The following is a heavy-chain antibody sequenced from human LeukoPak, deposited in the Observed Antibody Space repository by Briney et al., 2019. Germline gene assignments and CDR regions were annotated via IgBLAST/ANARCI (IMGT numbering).Heavy chain of an antibody. J-gene: IGHJ4*03. CDR1: GFTFSSYS. CDR2: ISSSSSYI. Sequence: GGSLRLSCAASGFTFSSYSMNWVRQAPGRGLEWVSSISSSSSYIYYADSVKGRFTISRDNAKNSLYLQMNSLRAEDTAVYYCARSPGWDFWSGYIDYWGQGTTVTVSS. CDR3: ARSPGWDFWSGYIDY. D-gene: IGHD3-3*01. V-gene: IGHV3-21*01.